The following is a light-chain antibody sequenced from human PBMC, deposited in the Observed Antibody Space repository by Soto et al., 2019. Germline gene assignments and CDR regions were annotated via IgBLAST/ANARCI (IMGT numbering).Light chain of an antibody. CDR2: EVS. J-gene: IGLJ3*02. CDR1: SSDIGAYNY. V-gene: IGLV2-8*01. Sequence: QSALTQPPSASGSPGQSVTISCTGTSSDIGAYNYVSWYQQHPGKAPKLMIHEVSKRPSGVSDRFSGSKSGNTASLTVSGLQAEDEADYYCSSYEGSNDRWVFGGGTKLTVL. CDR3: SSYEGSNDRWV.